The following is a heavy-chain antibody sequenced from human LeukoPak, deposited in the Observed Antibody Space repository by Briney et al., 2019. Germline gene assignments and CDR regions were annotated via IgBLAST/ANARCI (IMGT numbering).Heavy chain of an antibody. D-gene: IGHD3-22*01. CDR1: GDSINSLDL. CDR2: MYLSGTT. J-gene: IGHJ4*02. V-gene: IGHV4-4*02. CDR3: AGLVGRYSSGLYYYYFDY. Sequence: SETLSLTCTVSGDSINSLDLWSWVRQPPGKGLEWIGEMYLSGTTHSNPSVKSRVTISIDKSKNQFFLNLSSVTAADTAVYYCAGLVGRYSSGLYYYYFDYWARGPWSPSPQ.